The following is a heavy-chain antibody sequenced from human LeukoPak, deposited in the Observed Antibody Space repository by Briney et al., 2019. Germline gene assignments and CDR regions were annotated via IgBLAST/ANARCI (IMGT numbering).Heavy chain of an antibody. D-gene: IGHD3-16*01. J-gene: IGHJ4*02. CDR2: ISGSGGTP. CDR1: GFTFSTYA. V-gene: IGHV3-23*01. Sequence: QPGGSLRLSCAAPGFTFSTYAMNWVRQAPGKGLEWVSTISGSGGTPHYADSVKGRFTISRDNSKNTLHLQMNSLRAEDTAVYYCAKGGDLITYFDYWGQGTLVTVSS. CDR3: AKGGDLITYFDY.